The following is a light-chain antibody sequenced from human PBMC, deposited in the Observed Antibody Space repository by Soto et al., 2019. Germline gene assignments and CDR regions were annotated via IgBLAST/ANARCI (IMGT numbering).Light chain of an antibody. CDR3: HQYNDWSPLT. CDR1: QTIRSN. CDR2: PAS. J-gene: IGKJ4*01. Sequence: EVVMTQSPATLSVSPGERVTVSCRASQTIRSNLVWYQQKPGQAPSLLIYPASTRATGIPARLSGSGSATEFTLTSGSLEFEEPAVYYCHQYNDWSPLTFGGGTKVEIK. V-gene: IGKV3-15*01.